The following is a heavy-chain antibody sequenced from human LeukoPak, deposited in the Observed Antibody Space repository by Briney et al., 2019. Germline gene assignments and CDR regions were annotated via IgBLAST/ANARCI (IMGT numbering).Heavy chain of an antibody. D-gene: IGHD1-26*01. CDR1: GFTFSSYG. CDR3: AKGKIVGADFDD. CDR2: IRYDGSNK. J-gene: IGHJ4*02. V-gene: IGHV3-30*02. Sequence: AGGSLRLSCAASGFTFSSYGMHWVRKAPGKGLEWVAFIRYDGSNKYYADSVKGRFTISRDNSKNTLYLQMNSLRAEDTAVYYCAKGKIVGADFDDWGQGTLVTVTS.